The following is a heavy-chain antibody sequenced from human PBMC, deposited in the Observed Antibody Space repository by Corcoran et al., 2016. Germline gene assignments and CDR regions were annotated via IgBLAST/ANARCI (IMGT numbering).Heavy chain of an antibody. CDR2: IYSGGST. Sequence: EVQLVESGGGLIQPGGSLRLSCAASGFTVSSNYMSWVRQAPGKGLEWVSVIYSGGSTYYADSVKGRFTISRDNYKNTLYLQMNSLRAEDTAVYYCAREDSSFGGHWFDPWGQGTLVTVSS. V-gene: IGHV3-53*01. CDR3: AREDSSFGGHWFDP. CDR1: GFTVSSNY. D-gene: IGHD6-6*01. J-gene: IGHJ5*02.